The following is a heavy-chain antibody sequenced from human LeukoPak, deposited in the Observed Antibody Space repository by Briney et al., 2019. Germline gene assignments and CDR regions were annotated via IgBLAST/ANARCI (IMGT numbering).Heavy chain of an antibody. CDR1: GFTFSSYW. CDR2: INSDGSST. J-gene: IGHJ4*02. V-gene: IGHV3-74*01. Sequence: GGSLRLSCAASGFTFSSYWMHWVRQAPGKGLVWVSRINSDGSSTSYADSVKGRFTISRDNAKNTLHLQMNSLRAEDTAVYYCARGLLWFGELFDYWGQGTLVTVSS. CDR3: ARGLLWFGELFDY. D-gene: IGHD3-10*01.